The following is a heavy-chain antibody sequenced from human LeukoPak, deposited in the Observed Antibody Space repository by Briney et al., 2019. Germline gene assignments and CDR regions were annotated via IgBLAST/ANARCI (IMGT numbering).Heavy chain of an antibody. Sequence: PSETLSLTCAVYGGSFSGYYWSWIRQPPGKGLEWIGEINHSGSTNYNPSLKSRVTISVDTSKNQFSLKLSSVTAADTAVYYCARQYRGFGSGGYYFDYWGQGTLVTVSS. CDR2: INHSGST. CDR1: GGSFSGYY. D-gene: IGHD3-10*01. V-gene: IGHV4-34*01. CDR3: ARQYRGFGSGGYYFDY. J-gene: IGHJ4*02.